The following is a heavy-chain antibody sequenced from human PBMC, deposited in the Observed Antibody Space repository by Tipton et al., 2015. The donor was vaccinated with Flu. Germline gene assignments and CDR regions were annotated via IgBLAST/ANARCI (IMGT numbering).Heavy chain of an antibody. D-gene: IGHD3-10*02. CDR1: GGSISSSSYN. CDR3: ARLSYYDVDLKNFYFDY. CDR2: MYYSGRT. V-gene: IGHV4-39*01. Sequence: TLSLTCTDSGGSISSSSYNWGWIRQPPGKGLEWIGSMYYSGRTYYNPSLKSRVTISADTSKSQFSLKLRSVTAADTAVYYCARLSYYDVDLKNFYFDYWGQGALVTVSS. J-gene: IGHJ4*02.